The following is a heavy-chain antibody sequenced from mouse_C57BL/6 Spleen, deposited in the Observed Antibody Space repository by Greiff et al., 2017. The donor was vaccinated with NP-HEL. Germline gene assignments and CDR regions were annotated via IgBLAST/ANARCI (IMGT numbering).Heavy chain of an antibody. D-gene: IGHD3-3*01. Sequence: VKLQESGPGLVQPSQSLSITCTVSGFSLTSYGVHWVRQSPGKGLEWLGVIWRGGSTDYNAAFMSRLSITKDNSKSQVFFKMNSLQADDTAIYYWAKNDRDDYAMDYWGQGTSVTVSS. CDR3: AKNDRDDYAMDY. J-gene: IGHJ4*01. CDR1: GFSLTSYG. V-gene: IGHV2-5*01. CDR2: IWRGGST.